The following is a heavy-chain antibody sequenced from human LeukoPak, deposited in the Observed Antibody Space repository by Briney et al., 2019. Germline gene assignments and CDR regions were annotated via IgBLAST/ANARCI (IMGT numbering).Heavy chain of an antibody. CDR2: INHNGNVN. Sequence: GGSLRLSCAASGFTFSSYWMNWARQAPGKGLEWVASINHNGNVNYYVDSVKGRFTISRDNTKNSLYLQMSNLRAEDTAVYFCARGGGLDVWGQGATVTVSS. J-gene: IGHJ6*02. D-gene: IGHD3-16*01. CDR3: ARGGGLDV. CDR1: GFTFSSYW. V-gene: IGHV3-7*03.